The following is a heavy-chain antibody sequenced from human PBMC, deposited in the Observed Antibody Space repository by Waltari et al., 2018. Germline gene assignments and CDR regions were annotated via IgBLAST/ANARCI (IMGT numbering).Heavy chain of an antibody. CDR3: AIKTYSSGWHYFDY. Sequence: DVQLLESGGGLVQPGGSLTLSCSGSGLTLYNCSMGWVRQAPGKGLEWFSTKSGSDDGSTYYAGSVKGRFTISRDNAKNTLYLQMNSLKVEDTAIYYCAIKTYSSGWHYFDYWGQGTLVTVSS. J-gene: IGHJ4*02. V-gene: IGHV3-23*01. CDR1: GLTLYNCS. CDR2: KSGSDDGST. D-gene: IGHD6-19*01.